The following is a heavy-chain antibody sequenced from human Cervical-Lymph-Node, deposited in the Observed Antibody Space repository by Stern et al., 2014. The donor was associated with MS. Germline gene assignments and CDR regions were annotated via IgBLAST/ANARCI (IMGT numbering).Heavy chain of an antibody. CDR1: GYKFTNYY. V-gene: IGHV1-46*01. CDR3: ASGRLGY. CDR2: INPSGDST. Sequence: QVQLVQSGAEVKKPGASVKISCKAPGYKFTNYYIHWMRQAPGQGPEWMGMINPSGDSTTYAQTVQGKVTMTRDTSTSTDYMELSRLRSEDAAVYYCASGRLGYWGQGTQVTVSS. J-gene: IGHJ4*02.